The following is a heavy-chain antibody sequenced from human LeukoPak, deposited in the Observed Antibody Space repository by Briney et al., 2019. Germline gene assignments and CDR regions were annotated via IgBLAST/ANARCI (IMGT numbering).Heavy chain of an antibody. CDR1: GGSFSGYY. J-gene: IGHJ4*02. CDR3: VRHKFIRPFEY. D-gene: IGHD3-10*01. CDR2: INHSGST. V-gene: IGHV4-34*01. Sequence: SETLSLTCAVYGGSFSGYYWSWIRQPPGKGLEWIGEINHSGSTNYNPSLKSRVTISVDTSKNQFSLNLNSVTAADTAVYYCVRHKFIRPFEYWGQGTLVTVSS.